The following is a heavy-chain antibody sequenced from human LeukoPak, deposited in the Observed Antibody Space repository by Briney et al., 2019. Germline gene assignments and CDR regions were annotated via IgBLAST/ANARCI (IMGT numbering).Heavy chain of an antibody. CDR2: IYTSGTT. V-gene: IGHV4-4*07. J-gene: IGHJ4*02. CDR3: ARGKVVAGTPGQNSRDH. D-gene: IGHD6-19*01. CDR1: GGSISNYY. Sequence: PSETLPLTCTVSGGSISNYYWNWIRQPAGKGLEWIGRIYTSGTTNYNPSLKSRVSMSVDTSKNQFSLKLSSVTAADTAVYYCARGKVVAGTPGQNSRDHWGQGTLVTVSS.